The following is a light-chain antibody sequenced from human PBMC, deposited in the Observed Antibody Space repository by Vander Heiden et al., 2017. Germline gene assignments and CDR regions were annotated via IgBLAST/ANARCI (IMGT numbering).Light chain of an antibody. CDR2: DAA. CDR1: QDITNY. V-gene: IGKV1-33*01. CDR3: RRSDNLPLS. Sequence: DFQLPQSPSSLSSSVGDRVTITCQASQDITNYLNACQHKPRKPPKLLLYDAANLQAGGPSRFIGSGSGTNLTFTISSLQPEDIAAYYCRRSDNLPLSLGPGTRVDIK. J-gene: IGKJ3*01.